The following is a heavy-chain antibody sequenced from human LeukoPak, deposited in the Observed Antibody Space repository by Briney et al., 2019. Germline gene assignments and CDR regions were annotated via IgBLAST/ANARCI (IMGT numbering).Heavy chain of an antibody. V-gene: IGHV3-21*01. D-gene: IGHD2-8*02. J-gene: IGHJ4*02. Sequence: GGSLRLSCAASGFTFSSYTMNWVRLAPGKGMEWVSSISSSSSHIYYADSVKGRFTISRDNAKNSLYLQMNSLRAEDTAVYYCARVVPGTGFFYWGQGTLVTVSS. CDR1: GFTFSSYT. CDR2: ISSSSSHI. CDR3: ARVVPGTGFFY.